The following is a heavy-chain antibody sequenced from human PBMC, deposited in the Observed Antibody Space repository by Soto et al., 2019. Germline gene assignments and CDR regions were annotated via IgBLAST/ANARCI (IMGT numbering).Heavy chain of an antibody. J-gene: IGHJ4*02. Sequence: GXSVKVSCKAFGYSFTSYAMHWVRQAPGQRLEWMGWINAGNGNTKYSQKFQGRVTITRDTSASTAYMELSSLRSEDTAVYYCARSMGYYDSSGYDYWGQGTLVTVSS. D-gene: IGHD3-22*01. CDR2: INAGNGNT. CDR3: ARSMGYYDSSGYDY. CDR1: GYSFTSYA. V-gene: IGHV1-3*01.